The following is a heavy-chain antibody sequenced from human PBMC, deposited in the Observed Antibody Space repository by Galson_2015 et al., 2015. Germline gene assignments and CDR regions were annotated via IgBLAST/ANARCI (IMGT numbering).Heavy chain of an antibody. Sequence: SLRLSCAASGFTFSSYAMHWVRQAPGKGLEWGAVISYDGSNKYYADSVKGRFTISRDNSKNTLYLQMNSRRAEDTALYYCARASSAGPMVYFYGMDVWGQGTTATVSS. J-gene: IGHJ6*02. V-gene: IGHV3-30-3*01. D-gene: IGHD6-19*01. CDR2: ISYDGSNK. CDR3: ARASSAGPMVYFYGMDV. CDR1: GFTFSSYA.